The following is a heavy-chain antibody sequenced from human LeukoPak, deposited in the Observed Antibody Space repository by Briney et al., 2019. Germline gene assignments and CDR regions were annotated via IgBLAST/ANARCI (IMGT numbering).Heavy chain of an antibody. D-gene: IGHD3-22*01. CDR3: AKDRYSSGYYWVFDY. J-gene: IGHJ4*02. CDR1: GFTFSNYG. CDR2: ISYDGSNK. V-gene: IGHV3-30*18. Sequence: GGSLRLSCAASGFTFSNYGMHWVRQAPGKGLEWVAVISYDGSNKYYADSVKGRFTISRDNSKNTLYLQMNSLRAEDTAVYYCAKDRYSSGYYWVFDYWGQGTLVTVSS.